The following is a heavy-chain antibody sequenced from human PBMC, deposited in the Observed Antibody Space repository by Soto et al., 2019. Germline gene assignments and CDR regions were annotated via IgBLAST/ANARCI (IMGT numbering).Heavy chain of an antibody. CDR3: AKGDLMITFGGVIAPDAFDI. J-gene: IGHJ3*02. CDR2: ISDDGSNK. Sequence: QVQLVESGGGVVQPGRSLRLSCAASGFTFSSYGMHWVRQAPGKGLEWVAVISDDGSNKYYADSVKGRFTISRDNSKNTLYLQMNSLRAEDTAVYYCAKGDLMITFGGVIAPDAFDIWGQGTMVTVSS. D-gene: IGHD3-16*02. V-gene: IGHV3-30*18. CDR1: GFTFSSYG.